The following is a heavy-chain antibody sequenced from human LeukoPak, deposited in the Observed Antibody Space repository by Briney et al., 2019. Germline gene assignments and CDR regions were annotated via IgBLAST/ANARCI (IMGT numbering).Heavy chain of an antibody. V-gene: IGHV3-7*01. CDR1: GFTFSLHW. CDR2: IKEDGSEK. CDR3: ARTDSGVIMMYTIRSAY. J-gene: IGHJ4*02. Sequence: GGSLRLSCAASGFTFSLHWTSWVRQAPGKGLEWVANIKEDGSEKYYVDSVKGRFTISRDNAKNSLYLQMDSLRAEDTAVYYCARTDSGVIMMYTIRSAYWGQGTLVTVSS. D-gene: IGHD2-8*01.